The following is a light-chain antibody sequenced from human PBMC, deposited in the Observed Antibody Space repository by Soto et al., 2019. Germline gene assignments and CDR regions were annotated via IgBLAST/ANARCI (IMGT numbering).Light chain of an antibody. J-gene: IGKJ4*01. CDR1: QGIGDS. CDR3: HPSHTCPLT. V-gene: IGKV3-15*01. Sequence: EVVMTQSPATLSVSQGEGVTLSCRASQGIGDSLAWYQHKPGQTPRLLIYDTSTRATGVPARFSGSRSGPEFPLTINILPSEAFSLYYCHPSHTCPLTFGGGTKV. CDR2: DTS.